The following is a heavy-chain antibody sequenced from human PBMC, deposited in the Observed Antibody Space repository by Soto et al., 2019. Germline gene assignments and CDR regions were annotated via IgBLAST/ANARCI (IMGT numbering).Heavy chain of an antibody. CDR3: ERDLEHSGYDSGLDS. V-gene: IGHV3-74*01. J-gene: IGHJ4*02. Sequence: EVQLVESGGGLVQPGGSLRLSCAASGFTFRRYWMRWVRQAPGKGLVWVARINSDGSSTTYADSVKGRFTISRDNAKNTLYLQMNSLKVDDTAVYYCERDLEHSGYDSGLDSWGQGTVVLVSS. CDR2: INSDGSST. D-gene: IGHD5-12*01. CDR1: GFTFRRYW.